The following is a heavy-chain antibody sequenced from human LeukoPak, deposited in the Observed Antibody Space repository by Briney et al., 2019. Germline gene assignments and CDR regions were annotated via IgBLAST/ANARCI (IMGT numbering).Heavy chain of an antibody. J-gene: IGHJ4*02. CDR3: AKGFFGSGTFPHNFDY. V-gene: IGHV3-23*01. D-gene: IGHD3-10*01. CDR1: GFTFSSFA. CDR2: VRGNGDST. Sequence: GGSLRLSCAASGFTFSSFAMHWVRQAPGKGLEWVAVVRGNGDSTHYADSVKGRFTISRDNSKNTLYLQMNSLRAEDTAVYYCAKGFFGSGTFPHNFDYWGQGTLVTVS.